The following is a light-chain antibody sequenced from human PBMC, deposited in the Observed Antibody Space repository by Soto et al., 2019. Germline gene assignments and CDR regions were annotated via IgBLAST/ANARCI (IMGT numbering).Light chain of an antibody. CDR3: QHYGSSPYT. CDR2: DAS. J-gene: IGKJ2*01. V-gene: IGKV3D-20*01. CDR1: QSVSSSY. Sequence: EIVLTQSPATLSLSPGERATLSCGASQSVSSSYLAWYQQKPGLAPRLLIYDASSRATGIPDRFSGRGSGTDFTLTISRLEPEDFAVYYCQHYGSSPYTFGQGTKLDIK.